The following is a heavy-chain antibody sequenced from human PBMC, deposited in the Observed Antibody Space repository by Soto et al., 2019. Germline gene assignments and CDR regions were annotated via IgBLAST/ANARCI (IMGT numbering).Heavy chain of an antibody. J-gene: IGHJ6*03. CDR3: ARDKKVGQYYYYYYYMDV. D-gene: IGHD1-26*01. CDR1: GFTFSSYS. CDR2: ISSSSSTI. V-gene: IGHV3-48*01. Sequence: CAASGFTFSSYSMNWFRQAPGKGLEWVSYISSSSSTIYYADSVKGRFTISRDNAKNSLYLQMNSLRAEDTAVYYCARDKKVGQYYYYYYYMDVWGKGTTVTVSS.